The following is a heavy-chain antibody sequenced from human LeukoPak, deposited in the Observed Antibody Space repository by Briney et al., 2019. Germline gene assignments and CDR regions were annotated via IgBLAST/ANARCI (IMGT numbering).Heavy chain of an antibody. J-gene: IGHJ4*02. V-gene: IGHV4-59*01. CDR3: ARVRDFWSGLYFDY. D-gene: IGHD3-3*01. Sequence: SESLSLTCTVSGGSISSYYCSWIRQPPGKGLEWIGYIYYSGSTNYNPYLKSRVTISVDTSKNQFSLKLSSGTAADTAVYYCARVRDFWSGLYFDYWGQGTLVTVSS. CDR1: GGSISSYY. CDR2: IYYSGST.